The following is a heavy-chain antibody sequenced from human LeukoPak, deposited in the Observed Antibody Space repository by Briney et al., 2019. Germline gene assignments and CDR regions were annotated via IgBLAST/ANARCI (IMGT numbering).Heavy chain of an antibody. V-gene: IGHV1-69*04. Sequence: GASVKVSCKASGGTFSSYALSWVRQAPGQGLEWMGRIIPILGIANYAQKFQGRVTITADKSTSTAYMELSSLRSEDTAVYYCARYPSYSSGWGNYYFDYWGQGTLVTVSS. CDR2: IIPILGIA. CDR3: ARYPSYSSGWGNYYFDY. D-gene: IGHD6-19*01. CDR1: GGTFSSYA. J-gene: IGHJ4*02.